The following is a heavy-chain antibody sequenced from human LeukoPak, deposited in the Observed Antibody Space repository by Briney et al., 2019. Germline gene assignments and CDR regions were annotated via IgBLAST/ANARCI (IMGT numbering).Heavy chain of an antibody. Sequence: GASVRVSCKASGYTLTDHYIHWVRQTPGRGLEWRGWINPTNGIAVYGPAFQGRVTMTRDTSISTVYMELTNLRSDDTGVYYCAKEGYSNGPDPWGPGSLVTVSS. V-gene: IGHV1-2*02. CDR3: AKEGYSNGPDP. CDR1: GYTLTDHY. D-gene: IGHD5-12*01. CDR2: INPTNGIA. J-gene: IGHJ5*02.